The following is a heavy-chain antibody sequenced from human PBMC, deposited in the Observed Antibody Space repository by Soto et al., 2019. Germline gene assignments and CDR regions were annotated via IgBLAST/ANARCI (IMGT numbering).Heavy chain of an antibody. J-gene: IGHJ6*02. CDR3: ARENYYKMDV. CDR1: GFIFSDYY. V-gene: IGHV3-11*05. Sequence: QVQLVESGGGLVKPGGSLRLSCAASGFIFSDYYMTWIRQSPGKGLEWISYISNSGITNYADSVKGRFTISRDNAKNSLYLQMDSLRAEDTAVYYCARENYYKMDVWGQATTVTVSS. CDR2: ISNSGIT.